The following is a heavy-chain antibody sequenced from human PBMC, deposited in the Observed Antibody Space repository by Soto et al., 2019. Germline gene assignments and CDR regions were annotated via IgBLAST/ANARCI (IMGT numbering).Heavy chain of an antibody. Sequence: GGSLRLSCAASGFTFSSYAMHWVRQAPGKGLEWVAVISYDGSNKYYADSVKGRFTISRDNSKNTLYLQMNSLRAEDTAVYYCARDLTTVTTPYYGMDVWGQGTTVTVSS. CDR2: ISYDGSNK. CDR1: GFTFSSYA. CDR3: ARDLTTVTTPYYGMDV. J-gene: IGHJ6*02. V-gene: IGHV3-30-3*01. D-gene: IGHD4-17*01.